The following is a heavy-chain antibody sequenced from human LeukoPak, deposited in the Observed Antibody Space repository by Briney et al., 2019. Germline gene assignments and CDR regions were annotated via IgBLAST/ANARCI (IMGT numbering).Heavy chain of an antibody. V-gene: IGHV3-23*01. CDR3: AKVNWCRASCADA. CDR1: GFTFSSYW. D-gene: IGHD2-2*01. CDR2: ISGDADRT. Sequence: GGSLRLSYAASGFTFSSYWMNWVRQAPGKGLEWVSGISGDADRTHYAGSVKGRFTISRDNSKNTLSLQMNSLRAEDTAVYYCAKVNWCRASCADAWGQGTLVTVSS. J-gene: IGHJ4*02.